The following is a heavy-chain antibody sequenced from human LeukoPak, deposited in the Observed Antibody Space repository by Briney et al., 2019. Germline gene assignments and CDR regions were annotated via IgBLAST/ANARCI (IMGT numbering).Heavy chain of an antibody. V-gene: IGHV1-18*01. Sequence: EASVKVSCKASGYNFTSYGISWVRQAPGQGLEWMGWISAYNGHTNYGQKFQDRIAMTADTSTTTAFMELRSLRSDDTAMYFCTRDSPRPEWLQEYYFDSWGQGTLVTVSS. J-gene: IGHJ4*02. CDR3: TRDSPRPEWLQEYYFDS. D-gene: IGHD5-12*01. CDR2: ISAYNGHT. CDR1: GYNFTSYG.